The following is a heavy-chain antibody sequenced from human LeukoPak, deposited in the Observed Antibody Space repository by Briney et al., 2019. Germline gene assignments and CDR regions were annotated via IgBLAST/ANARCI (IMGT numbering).Heavy chain of an antibody. CDR1: GFSFSDSY. CDR2: IYHSGST. D-gene: IGHD5-18*01. V-gene: IGHV4-34*01. J-gene: IGHJ4*02. CDR3: ARLSGYSYGPDY. Sequence: LRLSCVVSGFSFSDSYMTWLRQPPGKGLEWIGEIYHSGSTNYNPSLKSRVTISVDTSKNRFSLKLSSVTAADTAVYYCARLSGYSYGPDYWGQGTRVTVSS.